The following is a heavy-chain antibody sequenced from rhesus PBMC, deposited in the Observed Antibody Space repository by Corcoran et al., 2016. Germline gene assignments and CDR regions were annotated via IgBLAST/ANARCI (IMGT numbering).Heavy chain of an antibody. CDR2: IYGSGGGT. CDR1: GGSISADYY. J-gene: IGHJ4*01. D-gene: IGHD4-29*01. Sequence: QVQLQESGPGLVKPSETLSLTCAVSGGSISADYYWGWIRPPPGKGLEWIGYIYGSGGGTNYNPSLKNRVTISIDTTKNQFSLKLSSVTAADTAVYYCARDGHDYGNYDDYWGQGVLVTVSS. V-gene: IGHV4-106*01. CDR3: ARDGHDYGNYDDY.